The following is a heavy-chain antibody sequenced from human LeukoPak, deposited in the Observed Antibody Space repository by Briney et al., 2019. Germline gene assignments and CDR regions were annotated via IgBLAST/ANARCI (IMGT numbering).Heavy chain of an antibody. D-gene: IGHD3-10*01. CDR1: GGSISSSSYY. V-gene: IGHV4-39*07. CDR2: IYYSGST. J-gene: IGHJ4*02. Sequence: PSETLSLTCTVSGGSISSSSYYWGWIRQPPGKGLEWIGSIYYSGSTYYNPSLKSRVTISVDTSKNQFSLKLSSVTAADTAVYYCARGFPYLWFGRAGTFDYWGQGTLVTVSS. CDR3: ARGFPYLWFGRAGTFDY.